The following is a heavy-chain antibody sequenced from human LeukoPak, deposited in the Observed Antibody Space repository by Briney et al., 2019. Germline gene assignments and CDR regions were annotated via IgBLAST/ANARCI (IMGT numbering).Heavy chain of an antibody. CDR3: AREVSDSSSWYLFNWFDP. V-gene: IGHV6-1*01. D-gene: IGHD6-13*01. Sequence: SQTLSLTCAISGDSVSSNSAAWNWIRQSPSRGLEWLGRTYYRSKWYNDYAVSVKSRITINPDTSKNQFSLQLNSVTPEDTAVYYCAREVSDSSSWYLFNWFDPWGQGTLVTVSS. J-gene: IGHJ5*02. CDR2: TYYRSKWYN. CDR1: GDSVSSNSAA.